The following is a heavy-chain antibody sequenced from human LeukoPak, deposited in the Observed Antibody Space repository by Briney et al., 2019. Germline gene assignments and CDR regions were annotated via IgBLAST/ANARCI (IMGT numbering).Heavy chain of an antibody. V-gene: IGHV1-8*03. Sequence: ASVKVSCKASGYTFTSYDINWVRQATGQGLEWMGWMNPNSGNTGYAQKFQGRVTITRNTSISTAYMELSSLRSEDTAVYYCARRSAGSSESSFDYWGQGTLVTVSS. CDR3: ARRSAGSSESSFDY. CDR1: GYTFTSYD. J-gene: IGHJ4*02. CDR2: MNPNSGNT. D-gene: IGHD3-10*01.